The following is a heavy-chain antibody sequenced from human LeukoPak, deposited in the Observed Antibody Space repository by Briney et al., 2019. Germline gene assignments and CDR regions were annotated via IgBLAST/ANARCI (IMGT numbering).Heavy chain of an antibody. CDR1: GFTFGSYA. V-gene: IGHV3-23*01. CDR2: IVGDGYKA. J-gene: IGHJ3*02. CDR3: AKDSRVTRSYSSSWPDAFDI. D-gene: IGHD6-13*01. Sequence: GGSLRLSCAASGFTFGSYAMNWVRQVPGKGLEWVATIVGDGYKAYYADSVKGRFAISRDNSKNTLYLQMNSLRAEDTAVYYCAKDSRVTRSYSSSWPDAFDIWGQGTMVTVSS.